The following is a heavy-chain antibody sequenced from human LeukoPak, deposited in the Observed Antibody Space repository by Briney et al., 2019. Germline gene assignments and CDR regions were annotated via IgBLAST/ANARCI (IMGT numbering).Heavy chain of an antibody. Sequence: SQTLSLTCTVSGGSISSGGYYWSWIRQHPGKGLEWIGYIYYSGSTYYNPSLKSRVTISVDTSKNQFSLKLSSVTAADTAVYYCARGLGYCSSTSCSGTGTTVDYCGQGTLVTVSS. CDR1: GGSISSGGYY. CDR3: ARGLGYCSSTSCSGTGTTVDY. D-gene: IGHD2-2*01. V-gene: IGHV4-31*03. J-gene: IGHJ4*02. CDR2: IYYSGST.